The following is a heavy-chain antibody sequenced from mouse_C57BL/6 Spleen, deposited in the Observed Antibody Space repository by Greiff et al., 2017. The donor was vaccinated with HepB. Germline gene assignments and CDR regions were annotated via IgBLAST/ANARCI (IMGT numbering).Heavy chain of an antibody. CDR1: GFSLTSYG. CDR3: ASQGITTVVATHWYFDV. D-gene: IGHD1-1*01. CDR2: IWRGGST. V-gene: IGHV2-5*01. Sequence: VQLQESGPGLVQPSQSLSITCTVSGFSLTSYGLHWVRQSPGKGLEWLGVIWRGGSTDYNAAFMSRLSITKDNSKSQVFFKMNSLQADDTAIYYCASQGITTVVATHWYFDVWGTGTTVTVSS. J-gene: IGHJ1*03.